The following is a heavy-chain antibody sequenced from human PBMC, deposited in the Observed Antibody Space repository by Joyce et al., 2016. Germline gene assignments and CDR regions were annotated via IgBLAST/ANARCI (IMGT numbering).Heavy chain of an antibody. Sequence: EVQLVESGGGLVKPGGSLRLSCAASGFTFSSYSMSWVRQAPGKGLEWVSSLSSSSSYRKYTDSVKGRLTISRDNAKNSLYLQMNSLRVEDTAVYYCARSSYTNGIFDYWGQGTLVTVSS. J-gene: IGHJ4*02. CDR2: LSSSSSYR. CDR1: GFTFSSYS. CDR3: ARSSYTNGIFDY. D-gene: IGHD2-8*01. V-gene: IGHV3-21*01.